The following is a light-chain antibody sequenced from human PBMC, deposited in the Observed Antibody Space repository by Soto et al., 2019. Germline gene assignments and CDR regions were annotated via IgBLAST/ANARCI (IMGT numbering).Light chain of an antibody. Sequence: EIVFSQSPCTLSLSPGERATLSCRASQSVSGSYLAWYQQRPGQAPRLLIYGASSRATGIPDRFSGSGSGTDLTLTISRLEPEDFAVYYCQKYGSSPWTFGQGTKVDIK. CDR3: QKYGSSPWT. CDR1: QSVSGSY. V-gene: IGKV3-20*01. CDR2: GAS. J-gene: IGKJ1*01.